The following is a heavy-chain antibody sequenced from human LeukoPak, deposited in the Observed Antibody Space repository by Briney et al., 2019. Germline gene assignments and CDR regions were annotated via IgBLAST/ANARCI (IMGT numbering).Heavy chain of an antibody. D-gene: IGHD1-14*01. Sequence: GESLKISCKGSGYSFTSYWISWVRQMPGKGLEWMGRIDPSDSYTNYSPSFQGHVTISANKSISTAYLQWSSLKASGTAMYYCARLDRASYGMDVWGKGTTVTVSS. V-gene: IGHV5-10-1*01. CDR1: GYSFTSYW. CDR2: IDPSDSYT. CDR3: ARLDRASYGMDV. J-gene: IGHJ6*04.